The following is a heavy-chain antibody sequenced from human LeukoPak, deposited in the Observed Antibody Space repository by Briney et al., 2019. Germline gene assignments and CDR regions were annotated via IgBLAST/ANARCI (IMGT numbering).Heavy chain of an antibody. CDR2: IYPDDSDT. CDR3: ARHGVGANEAFDI. V-gene: IGHV5-51*01. CDR1: GYSFTNYW. D-gene: IGHD1-26*01. Sequence: GESLKISCKGSGYSFTNYWIGWVRQMPGKGLEWMGVIYPDDSDTRYSPSLQGQATISADKSISTAYLQWSGLKASDTAMYYCARHGVGANEAFDIWGQGTMVTVSS. J-gene: IGHJ3*02.